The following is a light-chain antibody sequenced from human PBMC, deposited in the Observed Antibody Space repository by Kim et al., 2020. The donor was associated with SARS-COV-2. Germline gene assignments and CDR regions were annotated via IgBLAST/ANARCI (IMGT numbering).Light chain of an antibody. CDR1: SGSIASNF. Sequence: NFMLTQPHSVSESPGKTVTFSCTRSSGSIASNFVQWFQQRPGSAPTTVIYKDNQRPSGVPDRFSGSIDTSSNSASLTISGLKTEDESDYYCQSYDGGYRVVFGGGTQLTVL. CDR3: QSYDGGYRVV. V-gene: IGLV6-57*04. J-gene: IGLJ2*01. CDR2: KDN.